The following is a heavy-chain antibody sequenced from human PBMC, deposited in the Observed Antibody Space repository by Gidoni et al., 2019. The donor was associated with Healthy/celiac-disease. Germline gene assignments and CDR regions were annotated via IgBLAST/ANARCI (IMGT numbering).Heavy chain of an antibody. CDR1: GFTFSNAW. V-gene: IGHV3-15*01. CDR3: TTGKVRWYQYYYYYMDV. D-gene: IGHD3-10*01. Sequence: EVQLVESGGGLVKPGGSLRLSCAASGFTFSNAWMSWVRQAPGKGLEWVGRIKSKTDGGTTDYAAPVKGRFTISRDDSKNTLYLQMNSLKTEDTAVYYCTTGKVRWYQYYYYYMDVWGKGTTVTVSS. J-gene: IGHJ6*03. CDR2: IKSKTDGGTT.